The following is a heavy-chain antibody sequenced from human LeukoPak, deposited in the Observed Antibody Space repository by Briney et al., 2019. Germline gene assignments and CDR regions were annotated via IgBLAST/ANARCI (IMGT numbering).Heavy chain of an antibody. D-gene: IGHD6-6*01. CDR2: ISSSSSTI. V-gene: IGHV3-48*02. J-gene: IGHJ3*02. CDR1: GFTFNSYN. Sequence: GGSLRLSCAASGFTFNSYNMNWVRQAPGKGLEWVSYISSSSSTIYYADSVKGRFTISRDSARTSLFLQMNSLRDEDTAVYYCARAYSSSSGRDAFDSWGLGTLVTVSS. CDR3: ARAYSSSSGRDAFDS.